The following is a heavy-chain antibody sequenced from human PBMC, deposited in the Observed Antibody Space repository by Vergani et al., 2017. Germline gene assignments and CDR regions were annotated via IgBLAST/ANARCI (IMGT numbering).Heavy chain of an antibody. Sequence: EVQLVESGGGLVQPGGSLRLSCAASGFTFSSYSMNWVRQAPGKGLEWVSYISSSSSTIYYADSVKGRFTISRDNAKNSLYLQLNSLRAEDTAVYYCAIDTYDFWSGPSGPNWFDPWGQGTLVTVSS. D-gene: IGHD3-3*01. CDR2: ISSSSSTI. V-gene: IGHV3-48*01. J-gene: IGHJ5*02. CDR1: GFTFSSYS. CDR3: AIDTYDFWSGPSGPNWFDP.